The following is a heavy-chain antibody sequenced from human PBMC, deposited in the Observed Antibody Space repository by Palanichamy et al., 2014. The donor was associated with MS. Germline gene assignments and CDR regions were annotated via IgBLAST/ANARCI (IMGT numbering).Heavy chain of an antibody. CDR3: ARDRGYCNSFSCYREYWFDP. J-gene: IGHJ5*02. CDR1: GGTFNNYA. V-gene: IGHV1-69*01. D-gene: IGHD2/OR15-2a*01. CDR2: IIPISGTA. Sequence: QVRLVQSGAEVKRPGSSVKVSCKASGGTFNNYAITWVRQAPGQGLEWMGGIIPISGTAYSAQKFQDRVTMTADEFTNTAYMELSSLRSEDTAMYYCARDRGYCNSFSCYREYWFDPWGQGTLVIVSS.